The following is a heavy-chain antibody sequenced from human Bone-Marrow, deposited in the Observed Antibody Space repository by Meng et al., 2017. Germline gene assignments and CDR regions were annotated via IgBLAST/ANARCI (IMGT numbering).Heavy chain of an antibody. CDR3: ASLYGDSSVWYLDL. D-gene: IGHD4-17*01. Sequence: QVQLQGSGPGLLKPSQTLSLTCTVSGGSISSGNHYWSWIRQHPGKGLEYIGYIYYSGSTYYNPSLKSRVIISVDTSKNQFSLRLNSVTAADTAVYYCASLYGDSSVWYLDLWGRGTLVTVSS. CDR2: IYYSGST. V-gene: IGHV4-31*03. CDR1: GGSISSGNHY. J-gene: IGHJ2*01.